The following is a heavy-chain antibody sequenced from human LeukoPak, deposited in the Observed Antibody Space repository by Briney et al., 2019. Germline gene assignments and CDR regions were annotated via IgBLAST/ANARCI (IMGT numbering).Heavy chain of an antibody. Sequence: GGSLRLSCAASGFTLSSYWMSWVRQAPGKGLEWVANIKQDGSEKYYVDSVKGRFTISRDNAKNSLYLQMNSLRAEDTAVYYCARDRGPRGLYGMDVWGQGTTVTVSS. CDR3: ARDRGPRGLYGMDV. CDR2: IKQDGSEK. V-gene: IGHV3-7*03. J-gene: IGHJ6*02. CDR1: GFTLSSYW. D-gene: IGHD3-16*01.